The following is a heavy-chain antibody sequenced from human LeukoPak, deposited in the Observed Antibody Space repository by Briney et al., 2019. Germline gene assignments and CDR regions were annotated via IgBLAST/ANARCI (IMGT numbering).Heavy chain of an antibody. CDR2: IRSAAYGGTA. V-gene: IGHV3-49*04. CDR1: GLTFGDYS. Sequence: PGGSLRLSCLVSGLTFGDYSMNWVRQAPGKGLEWVGFIRSAAYGGTAEYAASVEGRFTISRDDSKSIAYLQMNSLKTEDTAVYYCTRAYYYGSGSYRRFDPWGQGTLVTISS. J-gene: IGHJ5*02. CDR3: TRAYYYGSGSYRRFDP. D-gene: IGHD3-10*01.